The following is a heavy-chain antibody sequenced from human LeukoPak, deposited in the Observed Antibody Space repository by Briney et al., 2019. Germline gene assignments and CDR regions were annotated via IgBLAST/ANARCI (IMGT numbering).Heavy chain of an antibody. D-gene: IGHD5-12*01. CDR2: IKLDGSDQ. CDR3: AREPYEKGEDY. V-gene: IGHV3-7*01. CDR1: GFTFRNYG. J-gene: IGHJ4*02. Sequence: GGSLRLSCAASGFTFRNYGMSWVRQAPGKGLEWLANIKLDGSDQHYADSVKGRFTISRDNAKNSLFLQLNSLRAEDTAVYYCAREPYEKGEDYWGQGTLVTVSS.